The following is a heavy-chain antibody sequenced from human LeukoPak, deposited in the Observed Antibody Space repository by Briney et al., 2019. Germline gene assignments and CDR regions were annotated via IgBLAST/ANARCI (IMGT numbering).Heavy chain of an antibody. D-gene: IGHD5-18*01. J-gene: IGHJ4*02. CDR1: AFTFSSYS. CDR2: ISSSSSYI. Sequence: GGSLRLSCAASAFTFSSYSMNWVRQAPGKGLEWVSSISSSSSYIYYADSVKGRFTISRDNAKNSLYLQMNSLRAEDTAVYYCASLELFVAVVTEESFDYWGQGTLVTVSS. CDR3: ASLELFVAVVTEESFDY. V-gene: IGHV3-21*04.